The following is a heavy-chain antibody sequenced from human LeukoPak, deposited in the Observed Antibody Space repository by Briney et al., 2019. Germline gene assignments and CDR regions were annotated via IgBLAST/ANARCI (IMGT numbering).Heavy chain of an antibody. J-gene: IGHJ5*02. CDR3: ARAVAGTHWLDP. D-gene: IGHD6-19*01. CDR2: IDTAGGA. CDR1: GFTFDDYA. V-gene: IGHV3-13*01. Sequence: GGSLRLSCAASGFTFDDYAMHWVRQVTGKGLEWVSGIDTAGGAYYPDSVKGRFTMSRENAKNSLHLQMNSLTAGDTAVYYCARAVAGTHWLDPWGQGTLVTVSS.